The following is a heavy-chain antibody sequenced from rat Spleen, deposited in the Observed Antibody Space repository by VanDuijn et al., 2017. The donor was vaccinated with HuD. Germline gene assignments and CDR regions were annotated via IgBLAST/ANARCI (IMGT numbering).Heavy chain of an antibody. CDR3: ARHAVTTGVDYFDY. Sequence: EVQLVESGGGLVQPGRSLKLSCAASGFTFSDYNLAWVRQAPKKGLEWVATISYNGRGTYYGDSVKGRFTISRDSAKSTLSLQMDSLGSEDTATYYCARHAVTTGVDYFDYWGQGTSVTVSS. D-gene: IGHD1-11*01. CDR1: GFTFSDYN. V-gene: IGHV5-7*01. J-gene: IGHJ4*01. CDR2: ISYNGRGT.